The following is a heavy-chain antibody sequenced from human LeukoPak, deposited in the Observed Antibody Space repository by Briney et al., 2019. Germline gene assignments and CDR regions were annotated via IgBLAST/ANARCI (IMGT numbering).Heavy chain of an antibody. V-gene: IGHV3-21*01. CDR3: TRYLTGSSRPS. CDR1: GFTFSSYN. J-gene: IGHJ5*02. D-gene: IGHD6-13*01. CDR2: ISSSSSYI. Sequence: GGSLRLSCTASGFTFSSYNMNWVRQAPGKGLEWVPYISSSSSYIYYAYSVKGRFTISRDNAKNSLYLQMNSLRAEDTAVYYCTRYLTGSSRPSWGQGTLVTVSS.